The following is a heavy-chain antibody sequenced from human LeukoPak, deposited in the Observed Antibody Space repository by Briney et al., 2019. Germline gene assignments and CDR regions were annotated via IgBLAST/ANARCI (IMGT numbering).Heavy chain of an antibody. CDR2: IIPIFGTA. CDR1: GGTFSSYA. CDR3: ARDLADGYNPGTYYYGMDV. D-gene: IGHD5-24*01. Sequence: SVKVSCKASGGTFSSYAISWVRQAPGQGLEWMGGIIPIFGTANYAQKFQGRVTITADESTSTAYMELSSLRSEDTAVYYCARDLADGYNPGTYYYGMDVWGQGTTVTVSS. J-gene: IGHJ6*02. V-gene: IGHV1-69*13.